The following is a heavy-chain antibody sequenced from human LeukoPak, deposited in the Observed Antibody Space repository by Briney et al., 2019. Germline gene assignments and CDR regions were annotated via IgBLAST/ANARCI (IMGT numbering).Heavy chain of an antibody. V-gene: IGHV4-34*01. CDR1: GGSFSGYY. CDR2: INHSGST. Sequence: SETLSLTCAVYGGSFSGYYWSWIRQPPGKGLEWIGEINHSGSTNYNPSLKSRVTISVDTSKNQFSLKLSSVTAADTAVYYCARGSDIVVVVAATSFDYWGQGTLVTVSS. D-gene: IGHD2-15*01. J-gene: IGHJ4*02. CDR3: ARGSDIVVVVAATSFDY.